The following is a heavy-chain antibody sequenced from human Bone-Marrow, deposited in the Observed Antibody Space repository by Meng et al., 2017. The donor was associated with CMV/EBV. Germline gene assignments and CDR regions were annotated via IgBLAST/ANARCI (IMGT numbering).Heavy chain of an antibody. D-gene: IGHD1-26*01. J-gene: IGHJ3*02. CDR1: GFTFDDYG. V-gene: IGHV3-20*04. CDR2: INWNGGST. Sequence: GESLKISCAASGFTFDDYGMNWVRQAPGKGLEWVSGINWNGGSTGYADSVKGRFTISRDNAKNSLYLQMNSLRAEDTALYYCARASDSGSYATDFDIWGQGTMVTVSS. CDR3: ARASDSGSYATDFDI.